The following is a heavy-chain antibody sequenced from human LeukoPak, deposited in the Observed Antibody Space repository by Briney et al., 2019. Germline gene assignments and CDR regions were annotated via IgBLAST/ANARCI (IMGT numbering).Heavy chain of an antibody. Sequence: GGSLRPSRAASGFTFSSYWMHWVRQAPGKGLVWVSGITSDGSSTSYADSVKGRFTISRDNAKNTLYLQMNSLRAEDTAVYYCARDSLYDYDKYFDYWGQGTLVTVSS. J-gene: IGHJ4*02. D-gene: IGHD3-22*01. CDR1: GFTFSSYW. CDR2: ITSDGSST. V-gene: IGHV3-74*01. CDR3: ARDSLYDYDKYFDY.